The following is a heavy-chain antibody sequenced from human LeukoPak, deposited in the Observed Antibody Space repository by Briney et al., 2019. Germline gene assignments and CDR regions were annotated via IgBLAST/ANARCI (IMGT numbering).Heavy chain of an antibody. J-gene: IGHJ4*02. CDR2: INPNSGGT. Sequence: ASVKVSCKASGGSFSSDAISWVRQAPGQGLEWMGWINPNSGGTNYAQKFQGRVTMTRDTSISTAYMELSRLRSDDTAVYYCARKAYSGRPFDYWGQGTLVTVSS. D-gene: IGHD1-26*01. CDR1: GGSFSSDA. V-gene: IGHV1-2*02. CDR3: ARKAYSGRPFDY.